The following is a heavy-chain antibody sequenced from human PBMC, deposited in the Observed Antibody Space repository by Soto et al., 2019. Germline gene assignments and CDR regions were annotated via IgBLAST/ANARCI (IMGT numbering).Heavy chain of an antibody. V-gene: IGHV4-39*01. Sequence: SETLSLTCTVSGCSISSSSYYWVWIRQPPGKGLEWIGSIYYSGSTYYNPSLKSRVTISVDTSKNQFSLKLSSVTAADTAVYYCARRSCGGDCYIPVSWFDPWGQGTLVTVSS. D-gene: IGHD2-21*02. CDR2: IYYSGST. CDR1: GCSISSSSYY. J-gene: IGHJ5*02. CDR3: ARRSCGGDCYIPVSWFDP.